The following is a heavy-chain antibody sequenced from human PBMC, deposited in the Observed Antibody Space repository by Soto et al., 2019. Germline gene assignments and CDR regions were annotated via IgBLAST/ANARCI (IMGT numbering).Heavy chain of an antibody. CDR1: GFTFSSYS. Sequence: GGSLRLSCAASGFTFSSYSMNWVRQAPGKGLEWVSYISSSSSTIYYADSVKGRFTISRDNAKNSLYLQMNSLRDEDTAVYYCARGLDYGGYYYYGMDVWGQGTTVTVSS. V-gene: IGHV3-48*02. J-gene: IGHJ6*02. CDR3: ARGLDYGGYYYYGMDV. D-gene: IGHD4-17*01. CDR2: ISSSSSTI.